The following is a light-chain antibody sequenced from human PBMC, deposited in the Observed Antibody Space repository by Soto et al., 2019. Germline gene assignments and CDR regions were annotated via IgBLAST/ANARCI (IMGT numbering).Light chain of an antibody. CDR1: SSDVGSYNL. CDR2: EGS. V-gene: IGLV2-23*01. CDR3: CSYAGSSTYV. J-gene: IGLJ1*01. Sequence: QSALTQPASVSGSPGQAITISCTGTSSDVGSYNLVPWYQQHPGKAPKVMIYEGSKRPSGVSNRFSGSKSGNTASLTISGLQAEDEADYYCCSYAGSSTYVFGTGTKLTVL.